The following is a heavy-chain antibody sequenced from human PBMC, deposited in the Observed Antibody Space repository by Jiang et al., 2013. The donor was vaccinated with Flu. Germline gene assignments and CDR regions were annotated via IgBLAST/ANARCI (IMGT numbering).Heavy chain of an antibody. V-gene: IGHV3-30-3*01. CDR2: ISYDGSNK. CDR1: GFTFSSYA. D-gene: IGHD2-2*01. J-gene: IGHJ4*02. CDR3: ARGVVVPAAILVD. Sequence: QLVESGGGVVQPGRSLRLSCAASGFTFSSYAMHWVRQAPGKGLEWVAVISYDGSNKYYADSVKGRFTISRDNSKNTLYLQMNSLRAEDTAVYYCARGVVVPAAILVDWGQGTLVTVSS.